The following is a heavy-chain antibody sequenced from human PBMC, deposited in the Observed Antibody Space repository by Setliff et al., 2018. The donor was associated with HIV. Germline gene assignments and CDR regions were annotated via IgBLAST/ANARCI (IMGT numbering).Heavy chain of an antibody. CDR3: AGVSRLHPFDP. D-gene: IGHD2-15*01. V-gene: IGHV4-59*11. Sequence: PETLSLTCTVSDTSINSHYWSWIRQTPGKGLQWIGLIYYTGIPTYKPSLEGRITMSVDRSKNQFSLRLTSVTAADTAMYYCAGVSRLHPFDPWGQGTLVTVSS. CDR1: DTSINSHY. CDR2: IYYTGIP. J-gene: IGHJ5*02.